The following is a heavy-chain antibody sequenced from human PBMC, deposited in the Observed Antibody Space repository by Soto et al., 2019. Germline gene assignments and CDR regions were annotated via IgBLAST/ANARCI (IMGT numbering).Heavy chain of an antibody. D-gene: IGHD6-6*01. CDR1: GYSFSNYC. Sequence: GESLKISCKGSGYSFSNYCIGWVRQVPGKGLEWLGIIYPGESHTRYGPSFQGQVTISADKSINIAYLQWSSLKASDTAIYYCARVGHSAARLDFWGEGPLVPFST. CDR2: IYPGESHT. V-gene: IGHV5-51*01. CDR3: ARVGHSAARLDF. J-gene: IGHJ4*02.